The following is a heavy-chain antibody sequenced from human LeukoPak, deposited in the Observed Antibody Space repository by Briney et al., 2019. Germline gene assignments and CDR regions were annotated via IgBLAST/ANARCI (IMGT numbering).Heavy chain of an antibody. D-gene: IGHD1-1*01. Sequence: GGSLRLSCAASGFTFSSYWMHWARQAPGKGLVLVSRINSDGTSTSYADSVKGRFTISRDNAKNTVYLQMNSLRAEDTAVYYCARDLTWNVFDYWGQETVDTVSS. CDR1: GFTFSSYW. CDR3: ARDLTWNVFDY. V-gene: IGHV3-74*01. J-gene: IGHJ4*02. CDR2: INSDGTST.